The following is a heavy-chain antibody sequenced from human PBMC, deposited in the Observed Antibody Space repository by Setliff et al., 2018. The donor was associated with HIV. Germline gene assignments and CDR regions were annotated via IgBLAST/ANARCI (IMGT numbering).Heavy chain of an antibody. CDR2: IIPVFGTA. J-gene: IGHJ6*03. V-gene: IGHV1-69*06. Sequence: AVKVSCKASGGTFSDSAINWVRQARGQGLEWMGRIIPVFGTANYAPKFPDRVTITADKSTSTAYLELTSLRSNDTAVYYCAKEVATTYYYRYMDDWGTG. CDR3: AKEVATTYYYRYMDD. CDR1: GGTFSDSA. D-gene: IGHD5-12*01.